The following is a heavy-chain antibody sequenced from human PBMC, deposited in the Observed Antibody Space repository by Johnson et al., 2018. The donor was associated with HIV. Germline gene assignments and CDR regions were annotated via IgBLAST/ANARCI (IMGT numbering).Heavy chain of an antibody. J-gene: IGHJ3*02. CDR3: AREIIFRGAFDI. CDR1: GFTFRSYW. CDR2: IKQDGSEK. D-gene: IGHD3-10*01. V-gene: IGHV3-7*01. Sequence: VQLVESGGGLVQPGGSLRLSCAVSGFTFRSYWMTWVRQAPGKGLEWVTNIKQDGSEKYYVDSVKGRYTISRDKAKNSLYLQMNSLRAEDTAVYYCAREIIFRGAFDIWGQGTMVTVSS.